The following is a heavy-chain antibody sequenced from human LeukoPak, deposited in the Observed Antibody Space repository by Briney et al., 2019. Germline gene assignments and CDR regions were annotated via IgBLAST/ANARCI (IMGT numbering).Heavy chain of an antibody. D-gene: IGHD3-10*01. CDR1: GYTFSDYF. Sequence: ASVKVSCKTSGYTFSDYFIHWVRQAPGQGLEWMGWINPYSGGANFAQKFQGRVTMTRDTSTSTVYMELSRLRSDDTAVYYCARDLMVRGVIFHAFDIWGQGTMVTVSS. CDR2: INPYSGGA. V-gene: IGHV1-2*02. J-gene: IGHJ3*02. CDR3: ARDLMVRGVIFHAFDI.